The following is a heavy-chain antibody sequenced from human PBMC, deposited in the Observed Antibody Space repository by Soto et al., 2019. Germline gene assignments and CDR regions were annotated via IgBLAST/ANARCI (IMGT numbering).Heavy chain of an antibody. CDR2: IIPIFGTA. Sequence: SVKVSCKASGGTFSSYAISWVRQAPGQGLEWMGGIIPIFGTANYAQKFQGRVTITADESTSTAYMELSSLRSEDTAVYYCASSNNHYYHTFDYWGQGTLVTVSS. V-gene: IGHV1-69*13. CDR1: GGTFSSYA. CDR3: ASSNNHYYHTFDY. D-gene: IGHD3-22*01. J-gene: IGHJ4*02.